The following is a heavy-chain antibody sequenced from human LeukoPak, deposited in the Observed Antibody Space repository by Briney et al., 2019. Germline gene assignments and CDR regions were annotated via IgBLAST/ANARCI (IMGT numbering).Heavy chain of an antibody. CDR1: GGSISSSSYY. CDR3: GRIKGIVDAFDI. V-gene: IGHV4-39*07. J-gene: IGHJ3*02. D-gene: IGHD2-15*01. Sequence: SETLSLTCTVSGGSISSSSYYWGWILQPPGQGLEWIGYIYYSGSTYYNPSLKSRVTISVDTSKNHFSLKLSSVTAADTAVYFLGRIKGIVDAFDIWGQGTMVTVSS. CDR2: IYYSGST.